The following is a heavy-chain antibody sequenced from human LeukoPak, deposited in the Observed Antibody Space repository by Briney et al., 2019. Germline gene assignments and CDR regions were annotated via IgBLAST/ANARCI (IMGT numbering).Heavy chain of an antibody. CDR3: AKDTITIFGVWHDAFDI. CDR1: GFTFSSYG. D-gene: IGHD3-3*01. V-gene: IGHV3-30*02. J-gene: IGHJ3*02. Sequence: PGGSLRLSCAASGFTFSSYGMHWIRQAPGKGLEWVAFIRNDGSIIYNADSVKGRFTISRDNSKNTLYLQMNSLRAEDTAVYYCAKDTITIFGVWHDAFDIWGQGTMVTVSS. CDR2: IRNDGSII.